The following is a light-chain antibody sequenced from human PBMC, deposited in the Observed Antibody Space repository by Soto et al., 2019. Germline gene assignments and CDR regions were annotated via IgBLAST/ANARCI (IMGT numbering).Light chain of an antibody. J-gene: IGKJ1*01. CDR3: QQYNSYWT. V-gene: IGKV1-5*01. CDR1: QSIGRW. CDR2: DAS. Sequence: DSEKTQSPSALSATVGDRVTITCRASQSIGRWLAWYQQKPGKAPKVLIYDASTLKSGVPSRFSGSGSGTDFTLTISSLQPDDFAIYYCQQYNSYWTFGQGTKLDIK.